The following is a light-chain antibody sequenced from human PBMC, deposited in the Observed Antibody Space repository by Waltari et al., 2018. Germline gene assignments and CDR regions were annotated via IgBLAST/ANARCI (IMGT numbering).Light chain of an antibody. V-gene: IGLV2-23*02. CDR1: SSDIGRYDI. Sequence: QSALTQPASVSGSPGQSVTISCTGASSDIGRYDIVSWYQQPPGNAPKLIICDVSKRPSGVSDRFSGSESGETASLTISGLQFKDEADYYCCSYAGNYIWVFGGGTRLTVL. CDR3: CSYAGNYIWV. J-gene: IGLJ3*02. CDR2: DVS.